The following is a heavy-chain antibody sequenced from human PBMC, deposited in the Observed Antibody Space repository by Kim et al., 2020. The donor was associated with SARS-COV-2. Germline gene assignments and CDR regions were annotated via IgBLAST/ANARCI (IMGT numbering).Heavy chain of an antibody. V-gene: IGHV5-51*01. J-gene: IGHJ4*02. D-gene: IGHD3-10*01. Sequence: RYSQSFQGQVNIAADKSISTAYLQWSSLKASDTAMYYCARNYGSGSLFDYWGQGTLVTVSS. CDR3: ARNYGSGSLFDY.